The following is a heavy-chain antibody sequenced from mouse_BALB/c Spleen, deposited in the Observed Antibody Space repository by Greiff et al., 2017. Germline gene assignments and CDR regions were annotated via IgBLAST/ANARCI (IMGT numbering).Heavy chain of an antibody. J-gene: IGHJ4*01. D-gene: IGHD2-14*01. CDR1: GFTFSSYG. CDR3: ARGYGSYYAMDY. V-gene: IGHV5-6*01. Sequence: EVMLVESGGDLVKPGGSLKLSCAASGFTFSSYGMSWVRQTPDKRLEWVATISSGGSYTYYPDSVKGRFTISRDNAKNTLYLQMSSLKSEDTATYYCARGYGSYYAMDYWGQGTSVTVSS. CDR2: ISSGGSYT.